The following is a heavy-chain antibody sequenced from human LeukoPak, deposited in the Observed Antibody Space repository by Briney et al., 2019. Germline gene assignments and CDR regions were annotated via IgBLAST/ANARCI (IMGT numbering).Heavy chain of an antibody. J-gene: IGHJ4*02. CDR1: GYTFTDYA. V-gene: IGHV1-18*01. CDR3: AREAGSGSWYPFDY. Sequence: ASVKVSCKAPGYTFTDYAITWVRQAPGQGLEWMGWISAYDGSTNYAQKFQGRVTMTTDPSTSTAYMELRSLRSDDTAVYYCAREAGSGSWYPFDYWGQGTLVTVSS. CDR2: ISAYDGST. D-gene: IGHD6-13*01.